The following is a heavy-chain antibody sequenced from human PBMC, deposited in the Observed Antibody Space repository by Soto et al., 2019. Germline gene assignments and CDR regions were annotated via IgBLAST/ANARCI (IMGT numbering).Heavy chain of an antibody. D-gene: IGHD6-6*01. CDR1: GFTLSNYA. CDR2: ISGSGGDT. J-gene: IGHJ4*02. Sequence: GGALRLSCGGSGFTLSNYAMIWVRQAPGKGLEWVSAISGSGGDTYYADSVKGRFTISRDNSKNTIYLQMNSLRAEDTAVYYCAKERTAKQLVPGSHWGQGSLVTVSS. V-gene: IGHV3-23*01. CDR3: AKERTAKQLVPGSH.